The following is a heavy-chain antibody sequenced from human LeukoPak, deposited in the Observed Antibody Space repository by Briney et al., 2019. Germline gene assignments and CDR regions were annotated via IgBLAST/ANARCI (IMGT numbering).Heavy chain of an antibody. CDR2: ISSSSKTI. Sequence: QSGGSLRLSCAASGFTFSSYSMNWVRQAPGKGLEWVSYISSSSKTIYYADSVKGRFTISRDNAKNSLYLQMSSLRDEDSAVYYCARDQGIFDYWGQGTLVTVSS. V-gene: IGHV3-48*02. CDR3: ARDQGIFDY. CDR1: GFTFSSYS. J-gene: IGHJ4*02.